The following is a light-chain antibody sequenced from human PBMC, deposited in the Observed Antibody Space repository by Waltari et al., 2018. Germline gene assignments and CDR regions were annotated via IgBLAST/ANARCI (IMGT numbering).Light chain of an antibody. V-gene: IGKV3-15*01. CDR3: QQYNNWPWT. CDR1: QSVSSN. CDR2: GAS. J-gene: IGKJ1*01. Sequence: ETVMTQSPATLSVSPGERATLSCRASQSVSSNLAWYQQKPGQAPRLLIYGASTRATGIPARFSGSGSGTEFTLTISSLQSEDFAVYYCQQYNNWPWTFGQGIKVEIK.